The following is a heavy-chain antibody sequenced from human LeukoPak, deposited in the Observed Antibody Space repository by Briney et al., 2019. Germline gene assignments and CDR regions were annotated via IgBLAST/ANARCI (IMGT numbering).Heavy chain of an antibody. Sequence: ASVKVSCKASGYTFSTYGISWVRQAPGQGFEWMGWISAYNGNTNYAQKFQGRVTMTTDTSTSTAYMELRSLRSDDTAVYYCARAFMITFGGVIVMGAFDIWGQGTMVTVSS. D-gene: IGHD3-16*02. CDR2: ISAYNGNT. CDR3: ARAFMITFGGVIVMGAFDI. J-gene: IGHJ3*02. V-gene: IGHV1-18*01. CDR1: GYTFSTYG.